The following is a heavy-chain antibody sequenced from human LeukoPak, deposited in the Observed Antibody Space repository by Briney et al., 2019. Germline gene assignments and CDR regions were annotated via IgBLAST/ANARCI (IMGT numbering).Heavy chain of an antibody. Sequence: SETLSLTCAVYGGSFSGYYWSWIRQPPGKGLEWIGEINHSGSTNYNPSLKSRVTISVDTSKNQFSLKLSSVTAADTAVYYCARTDRLVYGWFDPWGQGTLVTVSS. V-gene: IGHV4-34*01. CDR3: ARTDRLVYGWFDP. D-gene: IGHD6-19*01. CDR2: INHSGST. CDR1: GGSFSGYY. J-gene: IGHJ5*02.